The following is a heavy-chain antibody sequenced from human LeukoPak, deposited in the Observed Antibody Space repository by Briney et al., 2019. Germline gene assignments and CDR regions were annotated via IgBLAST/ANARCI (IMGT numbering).Heavy chain of an antibody. Sequence: GGSLRLSCAASGFTFSSYSMNWVRQAPGKGLEWVSSISSSSSYIYYADSVKGRFTISRDNAKNSLYLQMNSLRAEDTAVYYCARDKKDGGPIYDILTAYQLHAFDIWGQGTMVTVSS. CDR3: ARDKKDGGPIYDILTAYQLHAFDI. CDR1: GFTFSSYS. J-gene: IGHJ3*02. V-gene: IGHV3-21*01. CDR2: ISSSSSYI. D-gene: IGHD3-9*01.